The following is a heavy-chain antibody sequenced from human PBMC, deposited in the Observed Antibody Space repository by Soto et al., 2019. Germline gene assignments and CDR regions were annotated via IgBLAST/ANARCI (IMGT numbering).Heavy chain of an antibody. J-gene: IGHJ4*02. D-gene: IGHD4-17*01. CDR1: GGSISTTNYY. CDR3: ARLGPDGDPDY. Sequence: QLQLQESGPGLVKPSETLSLTCTVSGGSISTTNYYWGWIRQPPGKGLEWIGTIYYSGRTYYNPSLQSRVTISVDTSQNQFSLTLSSVTAADTAVYYCARLGPDGDPDYWGQGTLATVSS. CDR2: IYYSGRT. V-gene: IGHV4-39*01.